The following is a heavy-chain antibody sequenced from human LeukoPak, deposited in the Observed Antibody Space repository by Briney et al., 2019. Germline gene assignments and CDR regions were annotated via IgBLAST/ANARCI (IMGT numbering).Heavy chain of an antibody. D-gene: IGHD3-10*01. V-gene: IGHV3-20*04. Sequence: GGSLRLSCTASGFTFGDYAMSWVRQAPGKGLEWVSGINWNGGSTGYADSVKGRFTISRDNAKNSLYLQMNSLRAEDTALYYCARAYYGSGRGYYMDVWGKGTTVTVSS. CDR2: INWNGGST. CDR1: GFTFGDYA. CDR3: ARAYYGSGRGYYMDV. J-gene: IGHJ6*03.